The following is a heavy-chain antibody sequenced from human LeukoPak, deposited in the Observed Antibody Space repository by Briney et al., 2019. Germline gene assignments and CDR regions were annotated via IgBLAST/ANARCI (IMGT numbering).Heavy chain of an antibody. CDR2: ISMNVQTT. V-gene: IGHV3-64D*06. CDR1: GFTFTSHV. CDR3: VREGLERRTNFDY. D-gene: IGHD1-1*01. Sequence: GGSLRLSCSASGFTFTSHVMHWVRQAPGKGLQYVSGISMNVQTTYYAGSVKGGFTISRDSSKNTVYLQMNSLTAEDTAVYYCVREGLERRTNFDYWGQGTLVSVSS. J-gene: IGHJ4*02.